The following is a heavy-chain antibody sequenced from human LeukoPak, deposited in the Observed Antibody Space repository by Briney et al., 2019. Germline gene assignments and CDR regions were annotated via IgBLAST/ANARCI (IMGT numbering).Heavy chain of an antibody. CDR3: ARLLTGYYIQYYFDY. J-gene: IGHJ4*02. D-gene: IGHD3-9*01. CDR2: IYYSGST. V-gene: IGHV4-61*08. CDR1: GGSISSGGYS. Sequence: PSETLSLTCAVSGGSISSGGYSWSWIRQPPGKGLEWIGYIYYSGSTNYNPSLKSRVTISVDTSKNQFSLKLSSVTAADTAVYYCARLLTGYYIQYYFDYWGQGTLVTVSS.